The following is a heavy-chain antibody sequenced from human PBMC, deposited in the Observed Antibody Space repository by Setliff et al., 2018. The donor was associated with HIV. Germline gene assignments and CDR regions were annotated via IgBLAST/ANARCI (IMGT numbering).Heavy chain of an antibody. Sequence: PSETLSLTCTVSGVSIGSSSYYWGWIRQPPGKGLEWIGSIYYSGTTYYNPSLKSRVTISVDTSKNQFSLKLSSVTAADTAVYYCARHKARRVAVAGNPYYYYYMDVWGKGTTVTVS. CDR2: IYYSGTT. CDR1: GVSIGSSSYY. D-gene: IGHD6-19*01. V-gene: IGHV4-39*01. J-gene: IGHJ6*03. CDR3: ARHKARRVAVAGNPYYYYYMDV.